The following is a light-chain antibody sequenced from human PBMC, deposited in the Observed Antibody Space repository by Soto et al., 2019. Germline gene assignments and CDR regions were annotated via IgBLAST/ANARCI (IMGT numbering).Light chain of an antibody. CDR1: QSVSNNY. CDR2: GAS. CDR3: LQYGSSPRT. J-gene: IGKJ1*01. V-gene: IGKV3-20*01. Sequence: EIVLTQSPGTLSLSPGARATLSCRASQSVSNNYLTWYQQKPGQAPRLLIYGASSRATGIPDRFSGYGSGTDFTLTISSLEPEDFAVYYCLQYGSSPRTFGRGTKVDIK.